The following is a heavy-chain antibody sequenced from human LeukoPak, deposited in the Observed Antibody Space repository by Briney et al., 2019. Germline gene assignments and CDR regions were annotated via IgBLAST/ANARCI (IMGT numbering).Heavy chain of an antibody. Sequence: PGRSLRLSCAASGFTFSSHPMHWVRQAPGKGLEWVAVISYDGSNKYYADSVKGRFTISRDNSKNTLYLQMNSLRAEDTAVYYCARAPSKYDFWSGYHYYYMDVWGKGTTVTVSS. CDR1: GFTFSSHP. CDR2: ISYDGSNK. CDR3: ARAPSKYDFWSGYHYYYMDV. V-gene: IGHV3-30-3*01. J-gene: IGHJ6*03. D-gene: IGHD3-3*01.